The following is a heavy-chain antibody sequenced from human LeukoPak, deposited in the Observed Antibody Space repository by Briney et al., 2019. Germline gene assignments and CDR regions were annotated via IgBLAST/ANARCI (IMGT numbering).Heavy chain of an antibody. Sequence: SETLSLTCTVSGGSISSYYWSWIRQPPGKGLEWIGYIYYSGGTNYNPSLKSRVTISVDTSKNQFSLKLSSVTAADTAVYYCARKRVAAAGTDVYFDYWGQGTLVTVSS. CDR2: IYYSGGT. J-gene: IGHJ4*02. D-gene: IGHD6-13*01. V-gene: IGHV4-59*01. CDR3: ARKRVAAAGTDVYFDY. CDR1: GGSISSYY.